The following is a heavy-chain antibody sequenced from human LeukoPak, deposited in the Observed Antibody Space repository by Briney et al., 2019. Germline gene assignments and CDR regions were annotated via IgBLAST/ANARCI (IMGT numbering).Heavy chain of an antibody. CDR1: GFTFSIYA. CDR2: ISGSGGST. D-gene: IGHD2-2*01. J-gene: IGHJ5*02. V-gene: IGHV3-23*01. CDR3: AKDLAAAAANWFDP. Sequence: PGGSLRLSCAVSGFTFSIYAMIWVRQSPGKGLEWVSAISGSGGSTYYADSVKGRFTISRDNSKNTLYLQMNSLRAEDTAVYYCAKDLAAAAANWFDPWGQGTLVTVSS.